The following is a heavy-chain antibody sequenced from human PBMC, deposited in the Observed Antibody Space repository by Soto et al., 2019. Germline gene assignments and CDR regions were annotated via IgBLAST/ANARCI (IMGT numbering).Heavy chain of an antibody. J-gene: IGHJ4*02. D-gene: IGHD3-10*01. Sequence: QVQLVQSGAEVKKPGASVKVSCKASGYTFSSYGISWVRQAPGQGLEWMGWISGYSRNTNYVQKFQGRVTMTTDTXTTTADMELRTLRPDDTAVYYCPRGGAGTTAKIDYWGRGTLVTVSS. CDR2: ISGYSRNT. V-gene: IGHV1-18*01. CDR3: PRGGAGTTAKIDY. CDR1: GYTFSSYG.